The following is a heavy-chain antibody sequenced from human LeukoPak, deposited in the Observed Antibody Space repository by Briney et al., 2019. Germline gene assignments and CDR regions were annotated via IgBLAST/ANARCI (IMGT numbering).Heavy chain of an antibody. D-gene: IGHD3-3*01. V-gene: IGHV4-61*02. Sequence: PSRTLSLTCTVSGGSISSGSYYWSWIRQPAGKGLEWIGRIYSSGGTNYNPSLKSRVSISVDTSTNQFSLKLSSVTAADTAVYYCARASITIFGVAPGFDYWGQGTLVTVSS. CDR2: IYSSGGT. J-gene: IGHJ4*02. CDR3: ARASITIFGVAPGFDY. CDR1: GGSISSGSYY.